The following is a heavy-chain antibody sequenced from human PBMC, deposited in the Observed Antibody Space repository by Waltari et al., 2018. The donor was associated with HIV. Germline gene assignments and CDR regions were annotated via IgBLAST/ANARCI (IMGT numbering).Heavy chain of an antibody. J-gene: IGHJ4*02. Sequence: EVQLVESGGGLVKPGGSLRLSCAASGFTFSNAWMSWVRQAPGKGLEWVVRIKSKTDGGKTDNAAPVKGRFTISRDDSKNTLYLQMNSLKTEDTAVYYCTTENLGFWSGFALFDYWGQGTLVTVSS. D-gene: IGHD3-3*01. CDR2: IKSKTDGGKT. CDR3: TTENLGFWSGFALFDY. CDR1: GFTFSNAW. V-gene: IGHV3-15*01.